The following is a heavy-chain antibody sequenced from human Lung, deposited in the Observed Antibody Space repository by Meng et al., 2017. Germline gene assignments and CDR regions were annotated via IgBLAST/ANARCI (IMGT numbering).Heavy chain of an antibody. CDR3: ARDKPPNDV. CDR2: MSFDGAQI. J-gene: IGHJ2*01. CDR1: GFTFNTYA. V-gene: IGHV3-30*01. Sequence: QVGLVESGGGVVQAGGSLRLSCAAFGFTFNTYAMHWVRQAPGKGLEWVSLMSFDGAQIYYSDSVRGRFTISRDNSKNTLHLQMNSLRAEDTAVYYCARDKPPNDVWGRGTLVTVSS.